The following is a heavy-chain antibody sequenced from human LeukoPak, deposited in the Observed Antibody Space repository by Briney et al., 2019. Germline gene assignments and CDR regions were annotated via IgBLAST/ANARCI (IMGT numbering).Heavy chain of an antibody. V-gene: IGHV3-48*02. CDR2: ISSSTNTI. D-gene: IGHD4-23*01. Sequence: PGGSLRLSCAASGFTFSSYIMNWVRQAPGKGLEWVSYISSSTNTIYYADSVKGRFTISRDNAKNSLFLQMNSLRDEDTAVYYCARGGYGANDEAFDIWGQGTMVTVSS. J-gene: IGHJ3*02. CDR3: ARGGYGANDEAFDI. CDR1: GFTFSSYI.